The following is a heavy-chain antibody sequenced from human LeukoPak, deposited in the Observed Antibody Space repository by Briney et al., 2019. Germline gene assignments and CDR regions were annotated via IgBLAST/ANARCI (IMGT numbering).Heavy chain of an antibody. Sequence: SETLSLTCTVSGYSISSGYYWGWIRQPPGKGLEWIGSIYHSGSTYYNPSLKSRVTISVDTSKNQFSLKLSSVTAADTAVYYCARVILSRYYDSSGYPPHAFDIWGQGTMVTVSS. J-gene: IGHJ3*02. CDR2: IYHSGST. V-gene: IGHV4-38-2*02. CDR1: GYSISSGYY. CDR3: ARVILSRYYDSSGYPPHAFDI. D-gene: IGHD3-22*01.